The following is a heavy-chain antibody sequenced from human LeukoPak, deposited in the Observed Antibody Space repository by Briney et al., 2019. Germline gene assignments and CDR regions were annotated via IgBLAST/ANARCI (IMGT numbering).Heavy chain of an antibody. CDR1: GGSISGGTYY. J-gene: IGHJ4*02. CDR3: AAENTYDSGTYYFPSDY. D-gene: IGHD3-10*01. CDR2: IYTSGST. V-gene: IGHV4-61*02. Sequence: PSETLSLTCTVSGGSISGGTYYWSWIRQPAGKGLEWIGRIYTSGSTNYNPSLKSRVSISVDTSKNQFSLKLSSVTAADTAVYYCAAENTYDSGTYYFPSDYWGQGTLVTVSS.